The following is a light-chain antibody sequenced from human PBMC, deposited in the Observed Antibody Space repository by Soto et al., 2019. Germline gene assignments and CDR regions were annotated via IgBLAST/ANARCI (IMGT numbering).Light chain of an antibody. CDR3: QETYSTPPGT. Sequence: DFQMTQSPSTLSASVGDSVTITCRASRSISSWLAWYQQKPGKAPKLLMYDASSLHSGVPSRFSGSGSGTEFTLTISSLQPDDFATYYCQETYSTPPGTFGGGTKVDI. CDR1: RSISSW. CDR2: DAS. V-gene: IGKV1-5*01. J-gene: IGKJ4*01.